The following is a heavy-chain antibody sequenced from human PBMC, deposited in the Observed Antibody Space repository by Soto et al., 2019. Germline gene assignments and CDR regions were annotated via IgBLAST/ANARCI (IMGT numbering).Heavy chain of an antibody. CDR3: ARDKSGGMLDF. CDR2: IFFSGNT. Sequence: PSETLSLTCTFSVGSILNGGHYCTWIRQHPWKGLEWIGKIFFSGNTHYNPALKSRLTFSVDTTKNQFSLKLTSVTAADTAIYYCARDKSGGMLDFSGPVPLVNVSP. J-gene: IGHJ4*02. D-gene: IGHD2-15*01. V-gene: IGHV4-31*03. CDR1: VGSILNGGHY.